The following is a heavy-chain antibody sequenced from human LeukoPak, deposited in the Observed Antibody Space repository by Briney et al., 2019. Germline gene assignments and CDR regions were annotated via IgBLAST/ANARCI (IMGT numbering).Heavy chain of an antibody. CDR2: IYYSGST. D-gene: IGHD3-22*01. Sequence: SETLSLTCTVSGGSISSSSYYWGWIRQPPGKGLEWIGSIYYSGSTYYNPSLKSRVTISVDTSKNQFSLKLSSVTAADTSVYYCARTDTNYLDGSGYYASFVYWGQGTLVTVSS. V-gene: IGHV4-39*01. J-gene: IGHJ4*02. CDR1: GGSISSSSYY. CDR3: ARTDTNYLDGSGYYASFVY.